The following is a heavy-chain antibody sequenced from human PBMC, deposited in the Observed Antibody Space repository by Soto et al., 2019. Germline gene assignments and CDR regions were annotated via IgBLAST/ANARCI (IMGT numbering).Heavy chain of an antibody. CDR1: GGSISSGGYY. Sequence: PSETLSLTCTVSGGSISSGGYYWSWIRQHPGKGLEWIGYIYYSGSTYYNPSLKSRVTISVDTSKNQFSLKLSSVTAADTAVYYCARAHIMIFGVVIPYYYGMDVWGRGTTVTVSS. D-gene: IGHD3-3*01. CDR3: ARAHIMIFGVVIPYYYGMDV. J-gene: IGHJ6*01. V-gene: IGHV4-31*03. CDR2: IYYSGST.